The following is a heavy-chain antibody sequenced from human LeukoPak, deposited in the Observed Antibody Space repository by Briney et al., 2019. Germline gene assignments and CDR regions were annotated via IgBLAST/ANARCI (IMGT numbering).Heavy chain of an antibody. V-gene: IGHV4-39*07. CDR1: GGSISSRSYY. D-gene: IGHD3-10*01. J-gene: IGHJ4*02. CDR2: IYYKGNT. Sequence: SETLSLTCAVSGGSISSRSYYWGWIRQPPGKGLEWIGSIYYKGNTYFNPSLKSRVTISVDKSKNQFSLKLSSVTAADTAVYYCAREIMVRGVKTLDYWGQGTLVTVSS. CDR3: AREIMVRGVKTLDY.